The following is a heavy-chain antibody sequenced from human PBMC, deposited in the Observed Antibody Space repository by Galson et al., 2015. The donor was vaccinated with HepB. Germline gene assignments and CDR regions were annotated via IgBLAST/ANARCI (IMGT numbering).Heavy chain of an antibody. CDR1: GFTFSNSS. V-gene: IGHV3-21*01. Sequence: LRLSCAASGFTFSNSSINWVRQAPGKGLEWVSFISSSSSYIYYADSVKGRFTISRDNAKSSLYLQMNSLRAEDTAVYYCAKTYYDFWSGYYERSSFDSWGQGTLVTVSS. J-gene: IGHJ4*02. CDR3: AKTYYDFWSGYYERSSFDS. D-gene: IGHD3-3*01. CDR2: ISSSSSYI.